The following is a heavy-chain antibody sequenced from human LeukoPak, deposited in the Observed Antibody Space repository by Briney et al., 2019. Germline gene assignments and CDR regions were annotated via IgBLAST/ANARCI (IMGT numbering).Heavy chain of an antibody. D-gene: IGHD6-13*01. V-gene: IGHV4-39*01. CDR3: ARLPEGIAAAGAYYYYMDV. CDR1: CGSISSSSYH. J-gene: IGHJ6*03. Sequence: LSDTLSHICTLSCGSISSSSYHWRWLRQPPGTGLEWFGSIYYCGSPYYNPPLKSRYTISVDTSKSQFSLKLSSVTAADTAVYYCARLPEGIAAAGAYYYYMDVWGKGTTVTVSS. CDR2: IYYCGSP.